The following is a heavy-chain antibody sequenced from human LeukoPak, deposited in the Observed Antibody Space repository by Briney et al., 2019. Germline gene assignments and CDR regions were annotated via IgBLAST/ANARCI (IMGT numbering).Heavy chain of an antibody. Sequence: NPSETLSLTCTVSGGSISSYYWSCIRQPPGKALEWIGYIYYSGSTTYNPSLESRVTISLDTSNNQVSLKLTSVTAADTAAYYCAKSKSGTTIYAFDIWGQGTMVTVFS. D-gene: IGHD1-1*01. V-gene: IGHV4-59*01. CDR2: IYYSGST. CDR1: GGSISSYY. CDR3: AKSKSGTTIYAFDI. J-gene: IGHJ3*02.